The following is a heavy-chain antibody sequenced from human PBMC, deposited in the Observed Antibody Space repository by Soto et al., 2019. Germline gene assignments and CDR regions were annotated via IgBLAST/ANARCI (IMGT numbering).Heavy chain of an antibody. V-gene: IGHV4-61*01. D-gene: IGHD3-22*01. CDR2: IYYSGST. CDR3: ARGGEYYYDSSGYYWSFDY. Sequence: QVQLQESGPGLVKPSETLSLTCTVSGGSVSSGSYYWSWIRQPPGKGLEWIGYIYYSGSTNYNPYLKSRVTISVDTSKNQFSLKLSSVTAADTAVYYCARGGEYYYDSSGYYWSFDYWGQGTLVTVSS. J-gene: IGHJ4*02. CDR1: GGSVSSGSYY.